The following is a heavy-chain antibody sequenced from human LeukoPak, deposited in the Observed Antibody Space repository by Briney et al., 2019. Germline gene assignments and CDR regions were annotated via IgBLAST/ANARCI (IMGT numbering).Heavy chain of an antibody. CDR3: ARVLGRGAHWNDEEGWFDP. D-gene: IGHD1-1*01. CDR1: GGSISSYY. V-gene: IGHV4-59*01. CDR2: IYYSGST. Sequence: PSETLSLTCTVSGGSISSYYWSWIRQPPGKGLEWIGYIYYSGSTNYNPSLKSRVTISVDTSKNQFSLKLSSVTAADTAVYYCARVLGRGAHWNDEEGWFDPWGQGTLVTVSS. J-gene: IGHJ5*02.